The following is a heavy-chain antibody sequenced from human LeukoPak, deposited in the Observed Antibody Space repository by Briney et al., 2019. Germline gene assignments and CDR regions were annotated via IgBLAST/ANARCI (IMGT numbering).Heavy chain of an antibody. V-gene: IGHV4-39*07. CDR1: GGSISSSSYY. Sequence: SETLSLTCTVSGGSISSSSYYWGWIRQPPGKGLEWIGSIYYSGSTYYNPSLKSRVTISVDKSKNQFSLDLTSVTAADTAVYYCANLGYYRHDTADGFSIQHWGQGTLVTVSS. CDR3: ANLGYYRHDTADGFSIQH. CDR2: IYYSGST. D-gene: IGHD1-14*01. J-gene: IGHJ1*01.